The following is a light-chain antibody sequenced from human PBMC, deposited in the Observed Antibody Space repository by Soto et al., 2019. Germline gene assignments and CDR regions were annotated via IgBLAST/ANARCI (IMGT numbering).Light chain of an antibody. Sequence: QSVLTQAPSASGTPGQRVTISCSGSSSNIGRSSVNWYQHLPGTAPKLLIYSNDRRPSGVPERFSGSKSGTSASLAISGLQSEDEADYNCSAWDDSLNGLYDFGTGTKVTVL. CDR1: SSNIGRSS. J-gene: IGLJ1*01. CDR3: SAWDDSLNGLYD. V-gene: IGLV1-44*01. CDR2: SND.